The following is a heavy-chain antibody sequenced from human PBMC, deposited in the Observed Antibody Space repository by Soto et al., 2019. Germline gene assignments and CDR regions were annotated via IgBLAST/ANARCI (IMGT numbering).Heavy chain of an antibody. J-gene: IGHJ4*02. V-gene: IGHV3-13*04. CDR3: VRARGAQWFGEQLS. CDR1: GFTFSNYD. Sequence: EVQLVVSGGGLVQPGGSLRLSCAASGFTFSNYDMHWVRQGTGKSLEWVSAIGTASDTYYPGSVKGRFTISRENAKNSLYLQMNSLRAGDTAVYYWVRARGAQWFGEQLSWGQGTLVTVSS. CDR2: IGTASDT. D-gene: IGHD3-10*01.